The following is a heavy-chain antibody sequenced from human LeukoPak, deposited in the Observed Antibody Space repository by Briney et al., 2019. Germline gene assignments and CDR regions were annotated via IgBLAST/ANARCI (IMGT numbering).Heavy chain of an antibody. D-gene: IGHD3-16*02. J-gene: IGHJ4*02. Sequence: SETLSLTCTVSGGSISSGGYYWSWIRQHPGKGLEWIGYIYYSGSTYYNPSLKSRVTISVDTSKNQFSLKLSSVTAADTAVYYCAVGRLGELSSLNFDYWGQGTLVTVSS. CDR2: IYYSGST. V-gene: IGHV4-31*03. CDR1: GGSISSGGYY. CDR3: AVGRLGELSSLNFDY.